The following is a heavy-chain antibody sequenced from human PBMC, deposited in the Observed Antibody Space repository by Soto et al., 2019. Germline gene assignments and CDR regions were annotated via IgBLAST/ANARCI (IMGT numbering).Heavy chain of an antibody. CDR3: ARDLNYDILTGSWTTSDYYFDY. Sequence: GGSLRLSCAASGVTLTNAWINWVRQAPGNGLEWVGRIKSKTDGGTTDYAEPVKGRFAISRDDSNNMVYLQMNSLRAEDTAVYYCARDLNYDILTGSWTTSDYYFDYWGQGTLVTVSS. CDR2: IKSKTDGGTT. J-gene: IGHJ4*02. CDR1: GVTLTNAW. V-gene: IGHV3-15*07. D-gene: IGHD3-9*01.